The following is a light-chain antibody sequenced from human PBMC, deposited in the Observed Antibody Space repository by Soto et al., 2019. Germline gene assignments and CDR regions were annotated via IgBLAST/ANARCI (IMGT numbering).Light chain of an antibody. V-gene: IGLV2-11*01. CDR3: CSYAGSYTWV. J-gene: IGLJ3*02. CDR1: SSDVGDYNY. CDR2: DVS. Sequence: QSVLTQPRSVSGSPGQSVTISCTGTSSDVGDYNYVSWYEQRPGKAPKVMIYDVSRRPSGVPDRFSGSKSGNTASLTISGLQAEDEADYYCCSYAGSYTWVFGGGTKLTV.